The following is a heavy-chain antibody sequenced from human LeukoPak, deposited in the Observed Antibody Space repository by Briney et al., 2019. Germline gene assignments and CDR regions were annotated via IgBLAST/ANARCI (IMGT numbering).Heavy chain of an antibody. CDR1: GHTLTELS. D-gene: IGHD4-23*01. CDR2: IIPILGIA. J-gene: IGHJ3*02. CDR3: ASTRLDYGGNSGAAFDI. Sequence: ASVKVSCKISGHTLTELSIHWVRQAPGQGLEWMGRIIPILGIANYTQKFQGRVTITADKSTSTAYMELSSLRSEDTAVYYCASTRLDYGGNSGAAFDIWGQGTMVTVSS. V-gene: IGHV1-69*02.